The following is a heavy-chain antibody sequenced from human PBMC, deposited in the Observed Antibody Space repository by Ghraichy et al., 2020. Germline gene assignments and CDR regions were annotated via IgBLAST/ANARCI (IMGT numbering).Heavy chain of an antibody. V-gene: IGHV3-23*01. Sequence: GGSLRLSCAASGFTFSSYAMTWIRQAPGKGLEWVSTISSAGSTYYPDSLKGRFTISRDNSKNTLSLQMNSMRAEDTAAYYCAKSSSAWLLLDYWGQGTLVTVSS. CDR1: GFTFSSYA. CDR2: ISSAGST. CDR3: AKSSSAWLLLDY. D-gene: IGHD6-19*01. J-gene: IGHJ4*02.